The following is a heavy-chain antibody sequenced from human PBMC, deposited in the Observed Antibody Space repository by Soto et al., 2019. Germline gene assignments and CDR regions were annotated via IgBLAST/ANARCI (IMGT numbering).Heavy chain of an antibody. D-gene: IGHD1-1*01. J-gene: IGHJ4*02. CDR1: GFTFSSYG. V-gene: IGHV3-30*18. CDR2: ISYDGNVA. Sequence: QVQLVESGGGVVQPGRSLRLSCAASGFTFSSYGMHSVRQAPGKGLEWVTVISYDGNVAYYADSVKGRFTISRDNSKNTLYLQMNSLRTEDTAMYYCAKEGPITNWYFDYWGQGTLVTVSS. CDR3: AKEGPITNWYFDY.